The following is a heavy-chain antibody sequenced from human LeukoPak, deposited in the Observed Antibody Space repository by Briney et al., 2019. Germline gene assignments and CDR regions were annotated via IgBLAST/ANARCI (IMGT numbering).Heavy chain of an antibody. Sequence: GGSLRLSCAASGFIFDDHAMYWVRQAPGKGLEWVSGISWNSGSIGYADSVKGRFTISRDNAKNSLFLQMNSLRAEDTALYYCVKDRGSSSWYFQHWGQGTLVTVSS. CDR1: GFIFDDHA. CDR2: ISWNSGSI. CDR3: VKDRGSSSWYFQH. V-gene: IGHV3-9*01. D-gene: IGHD6-13*01. J-gene: IGHJ1*01.